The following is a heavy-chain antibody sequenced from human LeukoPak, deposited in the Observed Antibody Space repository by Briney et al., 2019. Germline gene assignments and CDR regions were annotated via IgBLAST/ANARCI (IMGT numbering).Heavy chain of an antibody. V-gene: IGHV3-21*01. J-gene: IGHJ4*02. CDR3: ARDQYPKITWIQLWSSGPSESAIGY. CDR1: GFTFSSYN. CDR2: ISSSSSYI. D-gene: IGHD5-18*01. Sequence: GGSLRLSCAASGFTFSSYNMNWVRQAPGKGLEWVSSISSSSSYIYYADSVKGRFTISRDNAKNSLYLQMNSLRAEDTAVYYCARDQYPKITWIQLWSSGPSESAIGYWGQGTLVTVSS.